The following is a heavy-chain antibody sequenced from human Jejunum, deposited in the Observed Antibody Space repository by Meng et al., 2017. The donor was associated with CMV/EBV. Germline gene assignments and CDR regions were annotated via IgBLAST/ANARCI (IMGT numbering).Heavy chain of an antibody. V-gene: IGHV3-74*01. CDR3: TRDIGDFTLSTAFDI. CDR1: GLTLTTYW. J-gene: IGHJ3*02. Sequence: GLTLTTYWMHWVRQAPGKGLVWVSRINSDGISTSYADSVKGRFTISRDNAKNTLYLQMNSLRAEDTAVYYCTRDIGDFTLSTAFDIWGQGTMVTVSS. CDR2: INSDGIST. D-gene: IGHD1-26*01.